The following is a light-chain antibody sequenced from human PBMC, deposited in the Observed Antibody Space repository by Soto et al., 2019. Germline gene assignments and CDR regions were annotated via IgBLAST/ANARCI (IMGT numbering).Light chain of an antibody. V-gene: IGKV3-15*01. J-gene: IGKJ5*01. Sequence: EIVMTQSPATLSVSPGERVTLSCRASQSVNSKVAWYQQKPGQAPRLLIYGVSTRATGVPARFSGSGSGTEFTLTISSLQSEDFAVYYCQQRSNWITFGQGTRLEI. CDR3: QQRSNWIT. CDR2: GVS. CDR1: QSVNSK.